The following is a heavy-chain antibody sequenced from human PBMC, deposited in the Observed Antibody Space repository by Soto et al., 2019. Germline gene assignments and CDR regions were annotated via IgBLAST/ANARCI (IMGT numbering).Heavy chain of an antibody. CDR3: ARGGQGSSSGVLVY. CDR2: ISAYNGNT. V-gene: IGHV1-18*01. CDR1: GGTFSSYA. D-gene: IGHD6-6*01. J-gene: IGHJ4*02. Sequence: ASVKVSCKASGGTFSSYAISWVRQAPGQGLEWMGGISAYNGNTNYAQKLQGRVTMTTDTSTSTAYMELRSLRSDDTAVYYCARGGQGSSSGVLVYWGQGTLVTVSS.